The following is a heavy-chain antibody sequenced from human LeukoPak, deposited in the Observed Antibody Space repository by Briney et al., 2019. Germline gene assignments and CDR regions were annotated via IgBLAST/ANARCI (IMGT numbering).Heavy chain of an antibody. CDR1: GFTVSSNY. V-gene: IGHV3-66*01. Sequence: GGSLRLSCAASGFTVSSNYMSWVRQAPGKGLEWVAISYSGNTTYCGDSVRGRFTISRDKSKNRLHLQMNSLRAEDTAVYYCATYSSGRRGYYFDSWGQGTLVTVSS. D-gene: IGHD6-19*01. CDR3: ATYSSGRRGYYFDS. CDR2: SYSGNTT. J-gene: IGHJ4*02.